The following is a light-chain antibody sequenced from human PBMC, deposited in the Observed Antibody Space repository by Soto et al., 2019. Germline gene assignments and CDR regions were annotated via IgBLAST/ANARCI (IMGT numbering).Light chain of an antibody. Sequence: DNHRNQSPSSLSASFDHSVTITCRASQNIDMYLNWYQHKPGRAPRLLIYAASTLQSGVPSRFTGSGSGTEFTLTISGLQPKDFATYYCQHSYTGPIAFGQGTRLEIK. J-gene: IGKJ5*01. V-gene: IGKV1-39*01. CDR1: QNIDMY. CDR3: QHSYTGPIA. CDR2: AAS.